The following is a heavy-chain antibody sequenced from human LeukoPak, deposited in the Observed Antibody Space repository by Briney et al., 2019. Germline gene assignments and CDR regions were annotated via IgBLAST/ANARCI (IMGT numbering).Heavy chain of an antibody. V-gene: IGHV1-8*01. CDR2: MNPNSGNT. CDR1: RYTFTSYD. D-gene: IGHD6-19*01. J-gene: IGHJ4*02. CDR3: ARGRSRPAVAVRGYYFDY. Sequence: ASVKVSCKASRYTFTSYDINWVRQATGQGLEWMGWMNPNSGNTGYAQKFQGRVTMTRNTSISTAYMELSSLRSEDTAVYYCARGRSRPAVAVRGYYFDYWGQGTLVTVSS.